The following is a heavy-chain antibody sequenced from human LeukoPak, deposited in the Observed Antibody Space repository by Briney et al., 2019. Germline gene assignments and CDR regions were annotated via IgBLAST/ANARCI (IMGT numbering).Heavy chain of an antibody. J-gene: IGHJ4*02. CDR2: IYHSGST. CDR3: ASAVRSMAGYYFHY. Sequence: SETLSLTCTVSGYSISSGYYWGWIRQPPGKGLEWIGSIYHSGSTYYNPSLKSRVTISVDTSKNQFSLRLTSVAAADTAVYYCASAVRSMAGYYFHYWGQGSLVTVSS. CDR1: GYSISSGYY. V-gene: IGHV4-38-2*02. D-gene: IGHD6-6*01.